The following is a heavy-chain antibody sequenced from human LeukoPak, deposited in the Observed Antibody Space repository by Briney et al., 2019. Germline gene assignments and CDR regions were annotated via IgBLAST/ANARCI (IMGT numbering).Heavy chain of an antibody. CDR3: GWDGSGSYTVAY. V-gene: IGHV3-30*02. Sequence: GGSLRLSCAASGFTFSSYGMHWVRQAPGKGLEWVAFIRYDGSNKYYADSVKGRFTISRDNSKNTLYLQMNSLRAEDTAVYYCGWDGSGSYTVAYWGQGTLVTVSS. D-gene: IGHD3-10*01. CDR2: IRYDGSNK. CDR1: GFTFSSYG. J-gene: IGHJ4*02.